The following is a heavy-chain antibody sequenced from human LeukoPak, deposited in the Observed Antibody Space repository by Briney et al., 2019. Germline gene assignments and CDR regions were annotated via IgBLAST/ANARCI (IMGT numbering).Heavy chain of an antibody. V-gene: IGHV3-30-3*01. Sequence: GGSLRLSWAASGFTFSYYTMHWVRQAPGKGLEWVAVISYGGSNEYYEDSVKGRFTISRDNSKNTLYLQMNSLRVEDTAVYYCARVLNYYYSRGYYFSYWGQGTLVTVSS. J-gene: IGHJ4*02. D-gene: IGHD3-22*01. CDR2: ISYGGSNE. CDR3: ARVLNYYYSRGYYFSY. CDR1: GFTFSYYT.